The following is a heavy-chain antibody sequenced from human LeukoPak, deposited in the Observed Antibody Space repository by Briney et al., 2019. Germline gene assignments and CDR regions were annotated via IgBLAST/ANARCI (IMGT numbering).Heavy chain of an antibody. V-gene: IGHV3-23*01. CDR2: ISGSGGNT. D-gene: IGHD6-13*01. J-gene: IGHJ4*02. CDR1: VFTFSSYA. Sequence: GGSLRLSCAASVFTFSSYAMTWVRQAPGWGRQCVSTISGSGGNTYDADSVKGRFTISRDNSKNTLYLQMNSLRAEDTAVYYCANGHAGYYSSSYWGQGTLVTVSS. CDR3: ANGHAGYYSSSY.